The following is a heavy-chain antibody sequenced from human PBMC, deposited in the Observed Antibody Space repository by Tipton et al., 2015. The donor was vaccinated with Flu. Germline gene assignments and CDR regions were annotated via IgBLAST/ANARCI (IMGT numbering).Heavy chain of an antibody. CDR2: IHYTGNT. CDR1: GGSISSYY. D-gene: IGHD1-1*01. V-gene: IGHV4-59*01. CDR3: SSWNFGYGMGV. J-gene: IGHJ6*02. Sequence: TLSLTCTVSGGSISSYYWSWIRQAPGKGLEYIGYIHYTGNTNYNPSLQSRASISVDTSKNQFSLGLKSLTAADTAAYYCSSWNFGYGMGVWGQGTTVTVSS.